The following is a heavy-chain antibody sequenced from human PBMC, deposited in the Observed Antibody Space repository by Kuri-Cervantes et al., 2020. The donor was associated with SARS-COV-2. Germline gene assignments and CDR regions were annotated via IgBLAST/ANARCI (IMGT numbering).Heavy chain of an antibody. V-gene: IGHV3-30*18. CDR2: ISNDGYNR. CDR3: AKMGDNYIKGDYGSEV. CDR1: GFSFSRFP. D-gene: IGHD3-16*01. Sequence: LPLTCAASGFSFSRFPMHWVRHAPGRGLEWVALISNDGYNRFYADFLKGRFTISRDNSKNTLHLDMNSLRPEDTGVYYCAKMGDNYIKGDYGSEVWGQGITVTVSS. J-gene: IGHJ6*02.